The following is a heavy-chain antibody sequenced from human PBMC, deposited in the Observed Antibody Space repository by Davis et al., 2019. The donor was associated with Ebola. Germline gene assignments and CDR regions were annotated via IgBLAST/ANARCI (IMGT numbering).Heavy chain of an antibody. CDR1: GFTFTNFA. CDR2: VRSHGSDD. CDR3: ARRSGYSYGYEGMDV. Sequence: GESLKISCAASGFTFTNFAMSWVRQAPGRGLEWVAFVRSHGSDDHYADSVKGRFTISRDNSKNTLYLQMNSLRAEDTAVYYCARRSGYSYGYEGMDVWGKGTTVTVSS. D-gene: IGHD5-18*01. J-gene: IGHJ6*04. V-gene: IGHV3-30*02.